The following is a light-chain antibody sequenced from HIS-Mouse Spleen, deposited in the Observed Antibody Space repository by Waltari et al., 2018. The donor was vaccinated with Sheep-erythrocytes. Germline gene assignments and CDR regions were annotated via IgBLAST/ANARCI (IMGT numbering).Light chain of an antibody. CDR1: SSDVGCYNL. J-gene: IGLJ3*02. Sequence: QSALTQPASVSGSPGQSITIPCTGTSSDVGCYNLVSWYQQHPGKAPKLMIYEGSKRPSGVSNRFSGSKSGNTASLTSSGLQAEDEADYYCCSYAGSWVFGGGTKLTVL. CDR3: CSYAGSWV. CDR2: EGS. V-gene: IGLV2-23*01.